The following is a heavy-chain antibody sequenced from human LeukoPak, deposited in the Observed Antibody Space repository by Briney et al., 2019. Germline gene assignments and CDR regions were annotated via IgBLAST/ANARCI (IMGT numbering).Heavy chain of an antibody. CDR2: IYYSGST. CDR3: ARGPTVATVDY. Sequence: PSETLSLTCTVSGGSISSYYWSWIRQPPGKGLEWIGYIYYSGSTNYNPSLKSRVTISVDTSKNQFSLKLSSVTAADTAVYYCARGPTVATVDYWGQGTLVTVSS. V-gene: IGHV4-59*01. J-gene: IGHJ4*02. D-gene: IGHD4-11*01. CDR1: GGSISSYY.